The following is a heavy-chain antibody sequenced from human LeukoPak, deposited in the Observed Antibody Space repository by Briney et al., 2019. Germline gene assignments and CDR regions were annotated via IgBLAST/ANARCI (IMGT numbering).Heavy chain of an antibody. CDR2: VSERGGT. J-gene: IGHJ1*01. Sequence: SSETLSLTCAVYGESLNGHYWSWIRQSPGKGLEWIGEVSERGGTKFNPSLKSRVTISADTSKNQFSLKLSSVTAADTAVYYCGRSQAQLLMRYDEYFQHWGQGTLVIVSS. V-gene: IGHV4-34*01. CDR3: GRSQAQLLMRYDEYFQH. D-gene: IGHD2-2*01. CDR1: GESLNGHY.